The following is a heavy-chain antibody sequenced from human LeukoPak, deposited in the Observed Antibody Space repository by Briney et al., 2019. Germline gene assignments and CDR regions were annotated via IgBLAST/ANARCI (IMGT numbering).Heavy chain of an antibody. J-gene: IGHJ4*02. CDR2: IFYSGRT. Sequence: SETLSLTCTVSGGSISSSTYYWGWIRQPPGKGLEWIGSIFYSGRTYYNPSLKSRVTMSVDTSKNQFSLKLSSVTAADTAVYYCARDQYGAHFDYWGQGTLVTVSS. D-gene: IGHD4-17*01. CDR3: ARDQYGAHFDY. V-gene: IGHV4-39*07. CDR1: GGSISSSTYY.